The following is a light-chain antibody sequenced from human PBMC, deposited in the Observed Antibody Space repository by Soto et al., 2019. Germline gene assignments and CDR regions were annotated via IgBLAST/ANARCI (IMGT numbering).Light chain of an antibody. CDR2: GAS. V-gene: IGKV3-20*01. Sequence: EIVLTQSPATLSSFPGDRVTLSCRASQYINTRLAWYQHRPGQAPRLLIYGASTRATGVPARFSGRGSGTEFTLTISRLEPEDFAVYYCHQYGSSRQTFGQGTKVDIK. CDR3: HQYGSSRQT. CDR1: QYINTR. J-gene: IGKJ1*01.